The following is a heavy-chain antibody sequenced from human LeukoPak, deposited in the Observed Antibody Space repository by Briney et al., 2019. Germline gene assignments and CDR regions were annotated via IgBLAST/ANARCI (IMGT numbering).Heavy chain of an antibody. V-gene: IGHV3-30*18. CDR3: AKDRVAWSFFPKYWYY. D-gene: IGHD2-8*02. Sequence: GGSLRLSCAASGFTFNTYGVQWVRQAPGKGVEWVAVISYDSNNKFYAGSVKGRFTISRDNPKNTVYLEMNILRTEDTAVYHCAKDRVAWSFFPKYWYYWGQVTLVTVSS. J-gene: IGHJ4*02. CDR1: GFTFNTYG. CDR2: ISYDSNNK.